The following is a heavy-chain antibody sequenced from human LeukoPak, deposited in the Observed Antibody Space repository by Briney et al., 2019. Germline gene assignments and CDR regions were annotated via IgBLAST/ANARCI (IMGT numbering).Heavy chain of an antibody. CDR2: IYYSGST. V-gene: IGHV4-39*01. Sequence: SETLSLTCTVSGGSISSGGYYWSWIRQHPGKGLEWIGYIYYSGSTYYNPSLKSRVTISVDTSKNQFSLKLSSVTAADTAVYYCARREGPSGWYLGFDYWGQGTLVTVSS. D-gene: IGHD6-19*01. CDR1: GGSISSGGYY. J-gene: IGHJ4*02. CDR3: ARREGPSGWYLGFDY.